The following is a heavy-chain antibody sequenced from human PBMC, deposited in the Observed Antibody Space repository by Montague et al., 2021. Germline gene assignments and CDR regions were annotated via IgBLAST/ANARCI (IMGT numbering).Heavy chain of an antibody. D-gene: IGHD3-10*01. Sequence: SETLSLTCGVYGGSFSVYYWTWIRQSPEKGLEWIGEVKHIGSTNYNPSLKSRVTMSVDKSKKHFSVKLRSVTATDTAVYYCASDRGPFDYWGQGTVVTVSS. V-gene: IGHV4-34*01. J-gene: IGHJ4*02. CDR3: ASDRGPFDY. CDR1: GGSFSVYY. CDR2: VKHIGST.